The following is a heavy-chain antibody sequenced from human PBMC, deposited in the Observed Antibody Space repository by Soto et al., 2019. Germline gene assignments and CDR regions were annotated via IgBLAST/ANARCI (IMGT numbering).Heavy chain of an antibody. CDR2: ISSSSSTI. J-gene: IGHJ4*02. D-gene: IGHD5-18*01. CDR3: ARDSGYSYGPLDY. Sequence: GGSLRLSCAASGFTFSSYGMNWVRQAPGKGLEWVSYISSSSSTIYYADSVKGRFTISRDNAKNSLYLQMNSLRAEDTAVYYCARDSGYSYGPLDYWGQGTLVTVSS. CDR1: GFTFSSYG. V-gene: IGHV3-48*01.